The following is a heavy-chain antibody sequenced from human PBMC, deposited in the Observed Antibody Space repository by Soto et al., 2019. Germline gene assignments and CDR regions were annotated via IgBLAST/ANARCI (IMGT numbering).Heavy chain of an antibody. J-gene: IGHJ4*02. D-gene: IGHD3-10*01. CDR3: AILGGLGDEGY. CDR1: GFTFSSYA. V-gene: IGHV4-34*08. Sequence: ESLKISCAASGFTFSSYAMSWVRQAPGKGLEWIGEINHSGSTNYNPSLKSRVTISVDTSKNQFSLKLSSVTAADTTVYYCAILGGLGDEGYWGQGTLVTVSS. CDR2: INHSGST.